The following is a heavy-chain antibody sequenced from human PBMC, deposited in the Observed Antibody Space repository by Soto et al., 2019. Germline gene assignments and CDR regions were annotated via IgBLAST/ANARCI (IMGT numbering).Heavy chain of an antibody. Sequence: SETLSLTCAVYGGSFSGYYWSWIRQPPGKGLEWIGEINHSGSTNYNPSLKSRVTISVDTSKNQFSLKLSSVTAADTAVYYCARGPNCSSTSCLINRLFDYWGQGTLVTVS. J-gene: IGHJ4*02. CDR2: INHSGST. CDR1: GGSFSGYY. V-gene: IGHV4-34*01. CDR3: ARGPNCSSTSCLINRLFDY. D-gene: IGHD2-2*01.